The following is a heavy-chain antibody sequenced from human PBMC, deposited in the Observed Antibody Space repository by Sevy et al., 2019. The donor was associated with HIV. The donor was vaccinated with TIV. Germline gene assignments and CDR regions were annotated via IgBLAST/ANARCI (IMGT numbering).Heavy chain of an antibody. D-gene: IGHD6-13*01. Sequence: GGSLRLSCAASGFTFSSYWMSWVRQAPGKGLEWVANIKQDGSEKYYVDSVKGRFTISRDNAKNSLYLQMNSLRAEDTAVYYCARETRYSSSWYVGEYYYSYGMDVWGQGTTVTVSS. CDR3: ARETRYSSSWYVGEYYYSYGMDV. CDR2: IKQDGSEK. J-gene: IGHJ6*02. V-gene: IGHV3-7*01. CDR1: GFTFSSYW.